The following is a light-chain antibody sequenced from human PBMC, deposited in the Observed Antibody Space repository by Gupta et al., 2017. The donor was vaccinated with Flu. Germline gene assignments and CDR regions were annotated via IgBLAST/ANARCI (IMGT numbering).Light chain of an antibody. CDR2: GAS. V-gene: IGKV3-15*01. CDR1: QSVSSN. J-gene: IGKJ4*01. Sequence: PGEIATLSCRASQSVSSNLAWYQQKPGQAPRLLIYGASTRATGIPARFSGSGSGTEFTLTISSPQSEDFAVYYCQQYNNWRSFGGGTKVEIK. CDR3: QQYNNWRS.